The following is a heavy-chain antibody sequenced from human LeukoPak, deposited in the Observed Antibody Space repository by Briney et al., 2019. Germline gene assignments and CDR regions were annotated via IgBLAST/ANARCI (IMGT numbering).Heavy chain of an antibody. CDR3: AKDIGVGATGGTLDY. D-gene: IGHD1-26*01. CDR1: GFTFSSYA. J-gene: IGHJ4*02. CDR2: ISGSGGST. Sequence: GGSLRLSCAASGFTFSSYAMSWVRQAPGKGPEWVSAISGSGGSTYYADSVKGRFTISRDNSKNTLYLQMNSLRAEDTAVYYCAKDIGVGATGGTLDYWGQGTLVTVSS. V-gene: IGHV3-23*01.